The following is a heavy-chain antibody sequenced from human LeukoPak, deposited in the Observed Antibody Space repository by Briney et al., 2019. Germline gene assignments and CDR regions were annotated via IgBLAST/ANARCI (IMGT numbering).Heavy chain of an antibody. CDR3: AREVRDIVVVPAVLDV. J-gene: IGHJ6*04. D-gene: IGHD2-2*01. CDR1: GYTFTGYY. CDR2: INPNSGGT. V-gene: IGHV1-2*02. Sequence: ASVKGSCKASGYTFTGYYMHWVRQAPGQGLEWMGWINPNSGGTNYAQKFQGRVTMTRDTSISTAYMELSRLRSDDTAVYYCAREVRDIVVVPAVLDVWGKGTTVTVSS.